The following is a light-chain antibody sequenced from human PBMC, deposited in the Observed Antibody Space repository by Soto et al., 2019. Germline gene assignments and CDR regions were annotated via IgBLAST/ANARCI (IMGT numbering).Light chain of an antibody. CDR2: EVS. CDR3: SSYTSSSTYV. V-gene: IGLV2-14*01. J-gene: IGLJ1*01. CDR1: SSDVGGYNY. Sequence: QPASVSGSPGQSITISCTGTSSDVGGYNYVSWYQQYPGKAPKLMIYEVSNRPSGVSNRFSGSKSGNTASLTISGLQAEDEADYYCSSYTSSSTYVFGTGTKVTVL.